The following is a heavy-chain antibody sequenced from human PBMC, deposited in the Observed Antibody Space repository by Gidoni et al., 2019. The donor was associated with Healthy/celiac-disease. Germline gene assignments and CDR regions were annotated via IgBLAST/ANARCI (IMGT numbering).Heavy chain of an antibody. D-gene: IGHD1-26*01. CDR3: ASAILEYAFDI. CDR2: ISSSSSYI. CDR1: GFTFSSYS. Sequence: EVQLVESGGGLVKPGVSLRLHCAPSGFTFSSYSMNWVRQAPGKGLEWVSSISSSSSYIYYADSVKGRFTISRDNAKNSLYLQMNSLRAEDTAVYYCASAILEYAFDIWGQGTMVTVSS. V-gene: IGHV3-21*01. J-gene: IGHJ3*02.